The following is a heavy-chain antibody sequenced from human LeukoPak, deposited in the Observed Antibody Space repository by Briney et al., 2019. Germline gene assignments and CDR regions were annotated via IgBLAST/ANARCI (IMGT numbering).Heavy chain of an antibody. J-gene: IGHJ4*02. D-gene: IGHD3-22*01. CDR3: ARSLYDSSGYVDY. CDR2: ISSSSSYT. CDR1: GFTFSDYY. Sequence: SGGSLRLSCAASGFTFSDYYMSWIRQAPGKGLEWVSYISSSSSYTNYADSVKGRFTISRDNAKNSLYLQMNSLRAEDTAVYYCARSLYDSSGYVDYWGQGTLVTVSS. V-gene: IGHV3-11*06.